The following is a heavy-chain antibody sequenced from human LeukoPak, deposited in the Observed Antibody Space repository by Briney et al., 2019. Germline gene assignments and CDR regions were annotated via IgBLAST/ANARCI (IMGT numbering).Heavy chain of an antibody. CDR1: GFTFSSYS. CDR2: ISYDGSNK. D-gene: IGHD6-19*01. J-gene: IGHJ4*02. Sequence: PGGSLRLSCAASGFTFSSYSMNWVRQGPGKGLEWGALISYDGSNKYYADSVKGRFTSSRDNSKNTLYLQMNRLRAEDTAVYYCARAGSSGWYSFDYWGQGTLVTVSP. V-gene: IGHV3-30*03. CDR3: ARAGSSGWYSFDY.